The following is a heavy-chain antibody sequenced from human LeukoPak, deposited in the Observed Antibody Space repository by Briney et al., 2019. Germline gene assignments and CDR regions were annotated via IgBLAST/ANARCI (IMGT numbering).Heavy chain of an antibody. CDR2: IKQDGSEK. J-gene: IGHJ4*02. D-gene: IGHD3-22*01. CDR3: ARGEVVIDY. V-gene: IGHV3-7*03. CDR1: GFTFSSSW. Sequence: PGGSLRLSCAASGFTFSSSWMHWVCQAPEKGLEWVANIKQDGSEKYYVDSVKGRFTISRDNAKNSLYLQMNSLRAEDTAVYYCARGEVVIDYWGQGTLVTVSS.